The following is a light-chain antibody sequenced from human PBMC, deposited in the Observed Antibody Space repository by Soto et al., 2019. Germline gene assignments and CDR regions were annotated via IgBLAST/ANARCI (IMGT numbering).Light chain of an antibody. Sequence: QSALSQPASLSGSPGQSVTISCTGSSSDVGKSNLVSWYQRHPGKAPKLIIYEVRKRPSGISDRSSGSKSGATASLTISGLQAEDEADYYCCSYAKGSASYVFGRGTKVTVL. CDR1: SSDVGKSNL. CDR2: EVR. CDR3: CSYAKGSASYV. V-gene: IGLV2-23*02. J-gene: IGLJ1*01.